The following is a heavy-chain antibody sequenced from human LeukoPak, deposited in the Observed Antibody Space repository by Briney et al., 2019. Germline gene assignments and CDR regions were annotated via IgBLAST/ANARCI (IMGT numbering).Heavy chain of an antibody. CDR2: INHSGST. Sequence: SETLSLTCAVYGGSFSGYYWSWIRQPPGKGLEWIGEINHSGSTNYYPSLKSRVTISVDTSKNQFSLKLSSVTAADTAVYYCARHGRWLQRKPLDYWGQGTLVTVSS. J-gene: IGHJ4*02. V-gene: IGHV4-34*01. D-gene: IGHD5-24*01. CDR3: ARHGRWLQRKPLDY. CDR1: GGSFSGYY.